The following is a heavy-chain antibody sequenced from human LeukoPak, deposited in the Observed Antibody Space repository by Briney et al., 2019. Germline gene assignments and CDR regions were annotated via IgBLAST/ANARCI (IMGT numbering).Heavy chain of an antibody. Sequence: PGRSLRLSCAASGFTFSSYAMRWVRQAPGKGLEWVAVISYDGNNKFYADSVKGRFTISRDNSKNTLYLQMNSLRAEDTAVYYCATFPDNSSSWYGGEENFDDCGQGTMVT. CDR3: ATFPDNSSSWYGGEENFDD. CDR1: GFTFSSYA. D-gene: IGHD6-13*01. CDR2: ISYDGNNK. V-gene: IGHV3-30-3*01. J-gene: IGHJ4*02.